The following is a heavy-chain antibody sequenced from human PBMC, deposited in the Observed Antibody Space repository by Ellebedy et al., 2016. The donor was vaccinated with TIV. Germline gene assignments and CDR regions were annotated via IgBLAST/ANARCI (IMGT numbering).Heavy chain of an antibody. J-gene: IGHJ5*02. V-gene: IGHV1-8*01. Sequence: ASVKVSCXASGYSFTSFEINWVRQATGQGLEYVGWMDPRNGNTGYAPKFRDRVTMTMNTSISTAYMELRGLASEDTAVYYCARDPLGPNWFGPWGQGTLVTVSS. D-gene: IGHD7-27*01. CDR1: GYSFTSFE. CDR2: MDPRNGNT. CDR3: ARDPLGPNWFGP.